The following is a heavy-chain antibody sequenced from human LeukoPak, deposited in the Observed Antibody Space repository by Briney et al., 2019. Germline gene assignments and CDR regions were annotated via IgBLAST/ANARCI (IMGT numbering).Heavy chain of an antibody. D-gene: IGHD6-13*01. J-gene: IGHJ6*04. CDR3: ARDRVLSSSWQGNGYYYGMDV. CDR2: ISYDGSNK. Sequence: PGGSLRLSCAASGFTFSSYAMHWVRQAPGKGLEWVAVISYDGSNKYYADSVKGRFTISRDNSKNTLYLQMNSLRAEDTAVYYCARDRVLSSSWQGNGYYYGMDVWGKGTTVTVSS. V-gene: IGHV3-30*04. CDR1: GFTFSSYA.